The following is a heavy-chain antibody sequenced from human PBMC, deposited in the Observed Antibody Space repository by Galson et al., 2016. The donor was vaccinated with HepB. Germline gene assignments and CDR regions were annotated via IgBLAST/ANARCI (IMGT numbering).Heavy chain of an antibody. CDR2: ISMSGNSR. Sequence: SLRLSCAGSGFTFSRYGMTWVRQAPGKGLEDVSSISMSGNSRDYAESVKGRFTISRDNSKNTLYLQMNGLRPEDMAVYYCAKEVGVDCTNGVCYRGYLDSWGQGTLV. CDR3: AKEVGVDCTNGVCYRGYLDS. V-gene: IGHV3-23*01. CDR1: GFTFSRYG. J-gene: IGHJ4*02. D-gene: IGHD2-8*01.